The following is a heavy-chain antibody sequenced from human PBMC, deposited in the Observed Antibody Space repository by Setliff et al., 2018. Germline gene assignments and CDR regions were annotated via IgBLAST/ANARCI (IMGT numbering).Heavy chain of an antibody. D-gene: IGHD5-18*01. Sequence: TSETLSLTCAVYGGSFSGYYWSWIRQPPGKGLEWIGEINHSGSTNYNPSLKSRVTISVDTSKNQFSLKLSSVTAADTAVYYCARGIQLWRSHYYYYYMDVWGKGTTVTVSS. CDR1: GGSFSGYY. CDR3: ARGIQLWRSHYYYYYMDV. CDR2: INHSGST. V-gene: IGHV4-34*01. J-gene: IGHJ6*03.